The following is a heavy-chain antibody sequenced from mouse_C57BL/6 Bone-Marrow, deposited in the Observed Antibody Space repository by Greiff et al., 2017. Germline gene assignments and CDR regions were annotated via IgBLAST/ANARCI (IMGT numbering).Heavy chain of an antibody. V-gene: IGHV1-55*01. CDR2: IYPGSGST. D-gene: IGHD2-5*01. Sequence: PGASVKMSCKASGYTFTSYWITWVKQRPGQGLEWIGDIYPGSGSTNYNEKFKSKATLTVDTSSSTAYMQLSSLTSEDSAVYYCARPYYSNYWYFDVWGTGTTVTVSS. CDR1: GYTFTSYW. J-gene: IGHJ1*03. CDR3: ARPYYSNYWYFDV.